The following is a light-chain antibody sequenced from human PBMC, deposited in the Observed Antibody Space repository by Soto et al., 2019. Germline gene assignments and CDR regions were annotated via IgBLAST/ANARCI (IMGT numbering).Light chain of an antibody. CDR2: SNN. J-gene: IGLJ3*02. CDR3: QSYDSSRNSWV. V-gene: IGLV1-40*01. CDR1: SSNVGAGYD. Sequence: QSVLTQPPSVSGAPGQTVTISCTGTSSNVGAGYDIHWYHQVPGTAPKLLIYSNNNRPLGVPDRFSGSKSGTSASLAITGLQTDDEADYYCQSYDSSRNSWVFGGGTKVTVL.